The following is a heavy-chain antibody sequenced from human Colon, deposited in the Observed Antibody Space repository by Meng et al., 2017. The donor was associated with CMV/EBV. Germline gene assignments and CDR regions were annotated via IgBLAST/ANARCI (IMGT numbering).Heavy chain of an antibody. CDR2: IRSKAHNYAT. V-gene: IGHV3-73*01. D-gene: IGHD6-19*01. J-gene: IGHJ4*02. Sequence: LKISCAASGFKFSESAMYWVRQASGKGLEWVGRIRSKAHNYATTYVESVEGRFTISRDDSKNMLYLEMNSLTTDDTAVYYCSRPTAVAGSATDYWGQGTLVTVSS. CDR1: GFKFSESA. CDR3: SRPTAVAGSATDY.